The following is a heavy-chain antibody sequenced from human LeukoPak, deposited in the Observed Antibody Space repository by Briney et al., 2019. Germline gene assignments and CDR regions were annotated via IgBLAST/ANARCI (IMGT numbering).Heavy chain of an antibody. Sequence: SETLSLTCTVSRDSINSIYCWGWIRQPPGKGLEWIGTGCPSGSSYYNPSLESRVTISIDTSKIQFSLRLSSVTAADTAVYYCARVWYISGWANALDVWGQGTLVTVSS. V-gene: IGHV4-38-2*02. J-gene: IGHJ3*01. D-gene: IGHD6-19*01. CDR2: GCPSGSS. CDR1: RDSINSIYC. CDR3: ARVWYISGWANALDV.